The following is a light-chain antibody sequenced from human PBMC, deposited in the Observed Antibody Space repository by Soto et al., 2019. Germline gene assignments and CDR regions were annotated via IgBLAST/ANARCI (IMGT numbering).Light chain of an antibody. CDR3: QHRHSYPIT. CDR1: QYISNA. CDR2: SAS. Sequence: DIRLTQSPSFLSASVGDRVSITCRASQYISNALAWYQQKPGKAPKLLIHSASTLQSGVPSRFSGSGSGTEFTLTISSLQPEDSATYYWQHRHSYPITFGTGTRLEMK. V-gene: IGKV1-9*01. J-gene: IGKJ5*01.